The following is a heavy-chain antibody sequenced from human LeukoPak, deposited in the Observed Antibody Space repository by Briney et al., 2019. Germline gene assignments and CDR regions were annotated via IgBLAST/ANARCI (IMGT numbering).Heavy chain of an antibody. CDR1: GFTFDDYA. V-gene: IGHV3-9*03. CDR2: ISWNSGSI. CDR3: AKDPPLPKSRSDFWSGRGGLEY. D-gene: IGHD3-3*01. J-gene: IGHJ4*02. Sequence: GGSLRLSYAASGFTFDDYAMHWVRQAPGKGLEWVSGISWNSGSIGYADSVKGRFTISRDNAKNSLYLQMNSLRAEDMALYYCAKDPPLPKSRSDFWSGRGGLEYWGQGTLVTISS.